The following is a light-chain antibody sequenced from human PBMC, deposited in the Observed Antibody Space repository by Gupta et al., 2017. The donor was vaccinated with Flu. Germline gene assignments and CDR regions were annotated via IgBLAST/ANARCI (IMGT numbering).Light chain of an antibody. CDR2: AAS. CDR1: QGIASW. CDR3: QQADSFPLT. J-gene: IGKJ4*01. V-gene: IGKV1-12*01. Sequence: DIXXXXSPXSVSXXXGDRVTITCRASQGIASWLAWYQQKPGKAPELLIYAASTLQSGVPSRFSGSGSGTDFTLTISSLQPEDFATYYCQQADSFPLTFGGGTKVEIE.